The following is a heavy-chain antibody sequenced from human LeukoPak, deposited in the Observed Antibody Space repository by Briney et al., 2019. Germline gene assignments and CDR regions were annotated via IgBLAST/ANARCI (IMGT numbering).Heavy chain of an antibody. CDR3: ARSLWYSGYM. CDR1: GGSISSSSYY. D-gene: IGHD1-26*01. V-gene: IGHV4-39*01. Sequence: SETLSLTCTVSGGSISSSSYYWGWIRQPPGKGLEWIGSIYYSGSTYYNPSLKSRVTISVDTSKNQFSLKLSSVTAADTAVYYCARSLWYSGYMWGQGTLVTASS. CDR2: IYYSGST. J-gene: IGHJ4*02.